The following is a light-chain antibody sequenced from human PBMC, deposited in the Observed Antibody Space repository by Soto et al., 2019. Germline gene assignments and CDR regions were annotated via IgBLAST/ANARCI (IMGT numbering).Light chain of an antibody. CDR2: DAS. CDR3: QQSYTTPLT. Sequence: IQMTHSPSSLSASVGDRVTITCRASQSIRSYLNWYQQKPGKAPKVLIYDASSLQGGVPSRFSGSGSGTDFTLTISSLQPEDIATYYCQQSYTTPLTFGGGTKV. V-gene: IGKV1-39*01. J-gene: IGKJ4*01. CDR1: QSIRSY.